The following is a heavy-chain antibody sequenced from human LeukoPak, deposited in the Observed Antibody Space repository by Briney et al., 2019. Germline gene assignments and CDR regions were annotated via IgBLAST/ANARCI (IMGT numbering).Heavy chain of an antibody. J-gene: IGHJ4*02. CDR3: ARSPAIVVVPAAKGGFDY. CDR2: MNPNSGNT. V-gene: IGHV1-8*03. D-gene: IGHD2-2*01. Sequence: ASVKVSCKASGYTFTSYDINWVRQATGQGLEWMGWMNPNSGNTGYAQKFQGRVTITRNTSISTAYMELSSLRSEDTAVYYCARSPAIVVVPAAKGGFDYWGQGTLVTVSS. CDR1: GYTFTSYD.